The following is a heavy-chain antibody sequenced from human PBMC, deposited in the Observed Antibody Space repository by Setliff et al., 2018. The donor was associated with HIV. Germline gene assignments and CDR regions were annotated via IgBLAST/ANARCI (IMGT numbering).Heavy chain of an antibody. D-gene: IGHD3-10*01. V-gene: IGHV1-8*02. CDR1: GYTFTSYD. J-gene: IGHJ3*02. Sequence: ASVKVSCKASGYTFTSYDINWVRQATGQGLEWMGWMNPNSGNTGYVQRFQGRVTMTRNTSISTAYMELTSLRSEDTALYYCARDTPSRSDDAFDMWGQGTMVTVSS. CDR2: MNPNSGNT. CDR3: ARDTPSRSDDAFDM.